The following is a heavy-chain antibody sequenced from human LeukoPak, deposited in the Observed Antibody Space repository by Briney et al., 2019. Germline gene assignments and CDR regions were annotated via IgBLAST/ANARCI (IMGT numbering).Heavy chain of an antibody. CDR3: ARGPYYDILTGYYDDWFDP. CDR1: GGTFSSYA. CDR2: IIPIFGTA. J-gene: IGHJ5*02. D-gene: IGHD3-9*01. V-gene: IGHV1-69*13. Sequence: GASVKVSCKASGGTFSSYAISWVRQAPGQGLEWMGGIIPIFGTANYAQKFQGRVTITADESTSTAYMELSSLRSEDTAVYYCARGPYYDILTGYYDDWFDPWGQGTLVIVSS.